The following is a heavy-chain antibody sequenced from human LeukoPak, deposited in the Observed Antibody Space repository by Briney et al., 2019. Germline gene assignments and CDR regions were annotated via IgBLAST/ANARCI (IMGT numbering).Heavy chain of an antibody. V-gene: IGHV3-73*01. J-gene: IGHJ4*02. Sequence: GGSLRLSCAASGFTFSGSAMHWVRQVSGKGLEWVGRIRSKTNNYETSYSESVKGRFTISRDNSKNTLYLQMNSLRAEDTAVYYCASGSGNHYELDYWGQGTLVTVSS. CDR3: ASGSGNHYELDY. D-gene: IGHD1-26*01. CDR1: GFTFSGSA. CDR2: IRSKTNNYET.